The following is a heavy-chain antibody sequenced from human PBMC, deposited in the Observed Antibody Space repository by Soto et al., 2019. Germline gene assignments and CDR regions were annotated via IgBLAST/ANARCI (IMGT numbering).Heavy chain of an antibody. CDR1: DGSVSSGSYY. CDR3: ARDSLALFDS. Sequence: SETLSLTCTVSDGSVSSGSYYWTWIRQPPGKGLEWIGYICSSGSTLYNPSLKSRVIISVDTSMNQFSLKLSSVTAADTAVYYCARDSLALFDSWGQGTLVTVSS. CDR2: ICSSGST. D-gene: IGHD5-12*01. V-gene: IGHV4-61*01. J-gene: IGHJ4*02.